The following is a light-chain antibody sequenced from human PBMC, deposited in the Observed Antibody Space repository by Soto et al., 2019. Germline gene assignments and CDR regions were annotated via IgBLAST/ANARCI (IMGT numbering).Light chain of an antibody. J-gene: IGKJ2*01. V-gene: IGKV1-39*01. CDR3: QQSHSTPYT. CDR1: QSIINY. Sequence: DIQMTQSPSSLSASVGDRVAITCRTSQSIINYLNWYQQREGKAPKLLIFAATSLQSGVPPRFSGSGSGTDFNLTISGLQPEDYETYYCQQSHSTPYTFGLGTKLEVK. CDR2: AAT.